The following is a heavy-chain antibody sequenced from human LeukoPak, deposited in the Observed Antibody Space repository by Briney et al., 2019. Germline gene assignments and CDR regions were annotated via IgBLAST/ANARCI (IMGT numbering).Heavy chain of an antibody. CDR2: XXXXXST. V-gene: IGHV4-61*02. CDR1: GGSISSGSYY. CDR3: AREKGDYYDSSGYYYRGAFDI. Sequence: ASETLSLTCTVSGGSISSGSYYWSWIRQPAXXXXXXXXXXXXXXSTNYNPSLKSRVTISVDTSKNQFSLKLSSVTAADTAVYYCAREKGDYYDSSGYYYRGAFDIWGQGTMVTVSS. D-gene: IGHD3-22*01. J-gene: IGHJ3*02.